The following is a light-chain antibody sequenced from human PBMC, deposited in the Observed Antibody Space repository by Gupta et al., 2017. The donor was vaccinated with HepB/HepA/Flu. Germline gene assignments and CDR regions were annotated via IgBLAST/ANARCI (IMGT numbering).Light chain of an antibody. CDR2: GAF. J-gene: IGKJ2*01. V-gene: IGKV3-20*01. CDR1: QSVTGSY. Sequence: EIVLTHSPCTLSSSLGERATLSCRANQSVTGSYLAWYQQKPDQPPRLLIYGAFIRATSTPERFSGSGSGTEFTLTIDRLEPEEFSVYYCQQEGSAPYTFGQGTKVEIK. CDR3: QQEGSAPYT.